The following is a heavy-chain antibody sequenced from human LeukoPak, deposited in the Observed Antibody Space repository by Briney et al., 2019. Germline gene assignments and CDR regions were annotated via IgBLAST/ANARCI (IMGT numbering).Heavy chain of an antibody. CDR2: ISDHGKSR. CDR1: GFIFSNYE. J-gene: IGHJ4*02. V-gene: IGHV3-48*03. D-gene: IGHD3-10*01. Sequence: GGSLRLSCAASGFIFSNYEMNWVRQTAGKGLEWVSYISDHGKSRNYVDSVKGRFAISRDNAKNTLYLQMNSLRAEDTAVYYCAREKRGYYYDYWGQGTLVTVSS. CDR3: AREKRGYYYDY.